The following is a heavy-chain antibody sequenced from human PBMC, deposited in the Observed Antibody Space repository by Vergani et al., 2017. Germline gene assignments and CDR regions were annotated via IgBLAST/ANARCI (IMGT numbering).Heavy chain of an antibody. D-gene: IGHD2-8*02. J-gene: IGHJ6*03. V-gene: IGHV3-7*01. CDR1: GFRFSNYW. Sequence: EVQVVESGGGLVQPGGSLRLSCAASGFRFSNYWMHWLRQAPGKGLEWVAAIKGDGSAKQYVESVKGRFTISRDNSKSTLFLQMNSLRVEDMAVYYCARDRGDWRYSRYFYNYYMDVWGKGTTVTVSS. CDR3: ARDRGDWRYSRYFYNYYMDV. CDR2: IKGDGSAK.